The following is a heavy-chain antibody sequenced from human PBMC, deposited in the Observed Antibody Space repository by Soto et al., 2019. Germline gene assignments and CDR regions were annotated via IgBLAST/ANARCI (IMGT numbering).Heavy chain of an antibody. J-gene: IGHJ6*03. D-gene: IGHD6-13*01. CDR1: GGSISSSSYY. V-gene: IGHV4-39*01. CDR2: IYYSGST. Sequence: SETLSLTCTVSGGSISSSSYYWGWIRQPPGKGLEWIGSIYYSGSTYYNPSLKSRVTISVDTSKNQFSLKLSSVTAADTAVYYCARPRDPSGLSSSYYMDVWGKGTTVTVSS. CDR3: ARPRDPSGLSSSYYMDV.